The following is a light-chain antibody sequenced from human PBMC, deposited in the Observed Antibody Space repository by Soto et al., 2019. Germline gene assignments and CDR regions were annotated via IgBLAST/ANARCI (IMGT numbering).Light chain of an antibody. V-gene: IGKV3-11*01. CDR2: GVS. CDR1: QSVGPN. CDR3: QQRSNWPPIT. J-gene: IGKJ5*01. Sequence: EIVLTHSPDNLSVSPPEIATLSCRASQSVGPNLVWYQQKFGQAPRLLIYGVSTRATGVPARFSGSGSGTDFTLTISSLEPEDFAVYYCQQRSNWPPITFGQGTRLEIK.